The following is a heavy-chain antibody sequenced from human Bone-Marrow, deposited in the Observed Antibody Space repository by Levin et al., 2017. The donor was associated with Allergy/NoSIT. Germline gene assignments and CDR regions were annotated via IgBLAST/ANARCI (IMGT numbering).Heavy chain of an antibody. CDR3: ARVSSSYSLWIQLWLGY. D-gene: IGHD5-18*01. V-gene: IGHV3-11*01. CDR2: ISSSGSTI. J-gene: IGHJ4*02. CDR1: GFTFSDYY. Sequence: PGESLKISCAASGFTFSDYYMSWIRQAPGKGLEWVSYISSSGSTIYYADSVKGRFTISRDNAKNSLYLQMNSLRAEDTAVYYCARVSSSYSLWIQLWLGYWGQGTLVTVSS.